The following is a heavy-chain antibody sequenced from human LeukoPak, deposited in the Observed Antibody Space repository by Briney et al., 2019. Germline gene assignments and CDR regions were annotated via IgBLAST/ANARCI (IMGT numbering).Heavy chain of an antibody. V-gene: IGHV4-4*07. Sequence: SETLSLTCTVSGDSIRNYYWSWIRQPAGKGLEWIGRIYTSGTTHYNPSLKSRVTMSVDTSKNQFSLKLSSVTAADTAVYYCARLSTVTTSFDYWGQGTLVTVSS. CDR3: ARLSTVTTSFDY. D-gene: IGHD4-17*01. CDR2: IYTSGTT. J-gene: IGHJ4*02. CDR1: GDSIRNYY.